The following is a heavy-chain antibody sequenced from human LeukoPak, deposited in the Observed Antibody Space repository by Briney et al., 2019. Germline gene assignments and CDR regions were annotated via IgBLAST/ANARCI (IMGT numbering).Heavy chain of an antibody. V-gene: IGHV3-30-3*01. CDR1: GFTFSSYA. Sequence: GRSLRLSCAASGFTFSSYAMHWVRQAPGKGLEWVAVISYDGSNKYYADSVKGRFTISRDNSKNTLYLQMNSLRAEDTAVYYCARGRDFRGAFDIWGQGTMVTVSS. D-gene: IGHD3-3*01. CDR3: ARGRDFRGAFDI. CDR2: ISYDGSNK. J-gene: IGHJ3*02.